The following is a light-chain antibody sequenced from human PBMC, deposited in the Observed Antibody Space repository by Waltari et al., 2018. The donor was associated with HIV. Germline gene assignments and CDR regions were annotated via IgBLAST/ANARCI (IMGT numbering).Light chain of an antibody. V-gene: IGLV2-14*01. Sequence: QSALTQPASVPGSPGQSTVLPCTGSSSAIGYYYSVSWYQQYPGQAPKALIYEVTSRPSGTSSRFSGSKSATTAFLAISKLQTDDEADYFCSSYTRRGTVVFGGGTRLTVL. J-gene: IGLJ2*01. CDR1: SSAIGYYYS. CDR2: EVT. CDR3: SSYTRRGTVV.